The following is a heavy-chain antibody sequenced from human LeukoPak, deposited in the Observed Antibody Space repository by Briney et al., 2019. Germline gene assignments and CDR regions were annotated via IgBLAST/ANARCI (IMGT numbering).Heavy chain of an antibody. CDR1: GGSFSGYY. D-gene: IGHD3-10*01. J-gene: IGHJ5*02. V-gene: IGHV4-34*01. CDR3: ARAGGVRWGWFDP. Sequence: PSETLSLTCAVYGGSFSGYYWSSIRQPPGKGLEWIGEINHSGSTNYNPSLKSRVTISVDTSKNQFSLKLSSVTAADTAVYYCARAGGVRWGWFDPWGQGTLVTVSS. CDR2: INHSGST.